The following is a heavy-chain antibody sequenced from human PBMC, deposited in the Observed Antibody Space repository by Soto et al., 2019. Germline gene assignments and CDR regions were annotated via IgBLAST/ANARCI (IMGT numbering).Heavy chain of an antibody. D-gene: IGHD4-17*01. CDR2: IYYSGST. Sequence: QVQLQESGPGLVKPSQTLSLTCTVSGGSISSGGYYWSWIRQHPGKGLEGIGYIYYSGSTYYNPSIKSRVTISVDTSKNQFSLKLSSVTAEDTAVYYCASTVTTFYHPFDYWGQGTLVTVSS. J-gene: IGHJ4*02. V-gene: IGHV4-31*03. CDR1: GGSISSGGYY. CDR3: ASTVTTFYHPFDY.